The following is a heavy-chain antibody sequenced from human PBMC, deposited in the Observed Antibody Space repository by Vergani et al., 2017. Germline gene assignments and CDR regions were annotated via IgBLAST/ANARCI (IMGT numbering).Heavy chain of an antibody. D-gene: IGHD2-2*01. CDR1: GFTFSSYS. CDR3: AREEDCSSTSCSGIYYYYYGMDV. CDR2: ISSSSSYI. J-gene: IGHJ6*02. Sequence: EVQLVESGGGLVKPGGSLRLSCAASGFTFSSYSMNWVRQAPGKGLEWVSSISSSSSYIYYADSVKGRFTISRDNAKNSLYLQMNSLRAEDTAVYYCAREEDCSSTSCSGIYYYYYGMDVWGQGTTVTVSS. V-gene: IGHV3-21*01.